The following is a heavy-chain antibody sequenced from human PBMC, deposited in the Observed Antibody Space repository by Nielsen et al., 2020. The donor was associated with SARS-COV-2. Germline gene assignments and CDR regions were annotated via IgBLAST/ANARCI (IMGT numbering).Heavy chain of an antibody. CDR1: GYIFTNFW. CDR3: ARLSGSGKLPRDY. D-gene: IGHD3-3*01. CDR2: IWPGDSHT. Sequence: GGSLKISCVGSGYIFTNFWIGWVRQMPGKGLEWMGIIWPGDSHTTYSPSFEGQVTISADTSTSTAYLQWSSLKASDTAMYYCARLSGSGKLPRDYWGQGTRVTVSS. V-gene: IGHV5-51*01. J-gene: IGHJ4*02.